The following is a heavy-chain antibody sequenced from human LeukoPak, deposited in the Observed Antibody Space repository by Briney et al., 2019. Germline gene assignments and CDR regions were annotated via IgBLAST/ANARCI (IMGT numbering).Heavy chain of an antibody. CDR3: ARSLHYYDSSGYDYFDY. V-gene: IGHV4-31*03. CDR2: IYYSGST. D-gene: IGHD3-22*01. J-gene: IGHJ4*02. CDR1: GGSISSGGYY. Sequence: SQTLSLTCTVSGGSISSGGYYWSWIRQHPGKGLEWIGYIYYSGSTYYNPSLKSRVTISVDTSKNQFSLKLSSVTAADTAVYYCARSLHYYDSSGYDYFDYWGQGTLVTVSS.